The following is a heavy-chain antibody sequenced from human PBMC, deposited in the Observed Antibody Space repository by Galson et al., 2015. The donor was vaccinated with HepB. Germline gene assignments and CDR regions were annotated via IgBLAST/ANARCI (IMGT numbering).Heavy chain of an antibody. CDR1: GFTFSSYS. D-gene: IGHD2-2*02. CDR3: ARVDGYCSSTSCYMGEGTGDYYYGMDV. CDR2: ISSSSSYI. V-gene: IGHV3-21*04. Sequence: SLRLSCAASGFTFSSYSMNWVRQAPGKGLEWVSSISSSSSYIYYADSVKGRFTISRDNAKNSLYLQMSSLRSEDTAVYYCARVDGYCSSTSCYMGEGTGDYYYGMDVWGQGTTVTVSS. J-gene: IGHJ6*02.